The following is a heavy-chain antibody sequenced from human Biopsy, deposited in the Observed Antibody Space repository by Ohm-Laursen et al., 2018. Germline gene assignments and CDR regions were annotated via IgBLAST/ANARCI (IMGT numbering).Heavy chain of an antibody. J-gene: IGHJ1*01. CDR1: GGTFSNYG. CDR3: ATKLTGYFHH. V-gene: IGHV1-69*06. D-gene: IGHD3-9*01. Sequence: GSLVKVSCKAPGGTFSNYGVNWVRQAPGQGLEWLGGNIPILGTGNYAQKFQDRVTVAADTSTSTATMEPRSLRSDDTAVYYCATKLTGYFHHWGQGTLVIVSS. CDR2: NIPILGTG.